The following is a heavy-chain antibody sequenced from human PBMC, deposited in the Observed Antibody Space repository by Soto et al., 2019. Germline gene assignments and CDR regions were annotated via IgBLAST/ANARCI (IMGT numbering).Heavy chain of an antibody. CDR1: GGTFSSYA. Sequence: QMQLVQSGAEVKKPGSSVKVSCKASGGTFSSYAISWVRQAPGQGLEWMGGIIPIFGTANYAQKFQGRVTITADQSTSTAYMELSSLRSEDTAVYYCEREGRPDIVATINCYCGMDVWGQGTTVSVSS. J-gene: IGHJ6*02. CDR3: EREGRPDIVATINCYCGMDV. D-gene: IGHD5-12*01. V-gene: IGHV1-69*01. CDR2: IIPIFGTA.